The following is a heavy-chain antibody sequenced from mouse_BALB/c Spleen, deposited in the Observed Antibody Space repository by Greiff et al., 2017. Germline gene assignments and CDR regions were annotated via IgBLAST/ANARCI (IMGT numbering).Heavy chain of an antibody. V-gene: IGHV10-1*02. CDR1: GFTFNTYA. CDR3: VRHWASGGDAMDY. CDR2: IRSKSNNYAT. Sequence: EVQLVESGGGLVQPKGSLKLSCAASGFTFNTYAMNWVRQAPGKGLEWVARIRSKSNNYATYYADSVKDRFTISRDDSQSMLYLQMNNLKTEDTAMYYCVRHWASGGDAMDYWGQGTSVTVSS. J-gene: IGHJ4*01. D-gene: IGHD3-1*01.